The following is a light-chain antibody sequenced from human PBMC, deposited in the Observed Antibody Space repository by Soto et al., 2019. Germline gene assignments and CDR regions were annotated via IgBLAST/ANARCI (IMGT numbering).Light chain of an antibody. CDR3: RSYVAINNVV. J-gene: IGLJ1*01. V-gene: IGLV2-8*01. CDR2: EVN. Sequence: QSALTQPPSSSGSPVQSVTISCSVTSIDVGGYNYVSWYQQHPGRAPKLIIFEVNRRPSGVPDRFSGFKSGNTASLTVSGIQAEDEAEYYCRSYVAINNVVFGTGTKVTVL. CDR1: SIDVGGYNY.